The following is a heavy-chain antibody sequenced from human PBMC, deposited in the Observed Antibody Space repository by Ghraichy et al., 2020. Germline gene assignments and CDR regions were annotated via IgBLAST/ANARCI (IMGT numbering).Heavy chain of an antibody. D-gene: IGHD3-22*01. CDR2: ISSTSTTT. CDR1: GFSFRSSG. J-gene: IGHJ1*01. CDR3: AREAILDYSDSSGYYRVVYLKY. V-gene: IGHV3-48*01. Sequence: GGSLRLSCAASGFSFRSSGMIWVRQAPGKGLEWISFISSTSTTTTYADSVKGRFTISRDNAKNSLYLHMNRLRAEDTAVYYCAREAILDYSDSSGYYRVVYLKYWSQGTLVTVS.